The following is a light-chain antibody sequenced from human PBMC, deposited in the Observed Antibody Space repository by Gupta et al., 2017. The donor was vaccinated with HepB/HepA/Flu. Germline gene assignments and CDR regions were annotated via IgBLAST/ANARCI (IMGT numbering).Light chain of an antibody. Sequence: QSVLTQPPSASGTPGQRVTISCSGRSSNIGYNNVYWYQQFPGTAPKLLIYRNNQRHSGVPDRVSGSRSGTSASLAISGLRAEEEADYYCETWDDSLSGPGVFGGGTKLTVL. CDR3: ETWDDSLSGPGV. J-gene: IGLJ2*01. CDR1: SSNIGYNN. CDR2: RNN. V-gene: IGLV1-47*01.